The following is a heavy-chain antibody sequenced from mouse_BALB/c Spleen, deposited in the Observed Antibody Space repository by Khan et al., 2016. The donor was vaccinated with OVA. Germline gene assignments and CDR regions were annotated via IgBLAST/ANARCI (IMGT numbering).Heavy chain of an antibody. V-gene: IGHV1-63*01. Sequence: QVQLQQSGPELVRPGTSVKISCKASGYTFTNYLLGWVRQRPGHGLDWIGDFYPGGGYTNYNEKFKGKATLTADTSSSSAYMQFISLTSEDSAVYFCARWATWYFDVWGAGTTVTVSS. CDR2: FYPGGGYT. J-gene: IGHJ1*01. CDR1: GYTFTNYL. D-gene: IGHD3-1*01. CDR3: ARWATWYFDV.